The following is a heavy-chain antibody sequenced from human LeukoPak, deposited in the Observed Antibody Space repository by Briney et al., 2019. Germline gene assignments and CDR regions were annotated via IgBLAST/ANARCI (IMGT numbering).Heavy chain of an antibody. CDR1: EFTFNRYW. D-gene: IGHD3-10*01. Sequence: GGSLRLSCAASEFTFNRYWMSWVRQAPGKGLQWVANIKQDGSEAHYVDSVKGRFTISRDNAKNSLSLQMDSLNVDDTGVYFCTRDGLFGSGRTHLDFWSQGTLFSVSS. CDR2: IKQDGSEA. CDR3: TRDGLFGSGRTHLDF. V-gene: IGHV3-7*04. J-gene: IGHJ4*02.